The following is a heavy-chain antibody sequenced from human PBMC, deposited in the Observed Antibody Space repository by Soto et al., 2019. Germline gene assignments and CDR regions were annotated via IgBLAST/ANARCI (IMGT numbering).Heavy chain of an antibody. D-gene: IGHD1-26*01. CDR2: INPSGGST. J-gene: IGHJ6*02. V-gene: IGHV1-46*01. CDR3: ASARGSYGMDV. CDR1: GYTFTCYY. Sequence: ASVKVSCKESGYTFTCYYMHWLRQAPGQGLEWMGIINPSGGSTSYAQKFQGRVTMTRDTSTSTVYMELSSLRSEDTAVYYCASARGSYGMDVWGQGTTVTVSS.